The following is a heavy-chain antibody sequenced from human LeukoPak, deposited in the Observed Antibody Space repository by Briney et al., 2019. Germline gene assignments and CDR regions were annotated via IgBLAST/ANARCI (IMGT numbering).Heavy chain of an antibody. Sequence: GRSLRLSCAASGFTFSSYGMHWVRQAPGKGLEWVAVISYDGSNKYYADSVKGRFTISRDNSKNTLYLQMNSLRAEDTAVYYCAKDLAPEDYYGMDVWGQGTTVTVSS. CDR2: ISYDGSNK. J-gene: IGHJ6*02. CDR1: GFTFSSYG. V-gene: IGHV3-30*18. CDR3: AKDLAPEDYYGMDV.